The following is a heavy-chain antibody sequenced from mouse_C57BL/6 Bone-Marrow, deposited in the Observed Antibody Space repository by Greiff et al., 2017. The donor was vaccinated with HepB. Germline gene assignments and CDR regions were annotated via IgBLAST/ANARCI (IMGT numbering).Heavy chain of an antibody. CDR1: GFTFSSYT. CDR2: ISGGGGNT. Sequence: EVKLMESGGGLVKPGGSLKLSCAASGFTFSSYTMSWVRQTPEKRLEWVATISGGGGNTYYPDSVKGRFTISRDNAKNTLYLQMSSLRSEDTALYYCARPHYCGRVRENRYYFDYWGQGTTLTVSS. J-gene: IGHJ2*01. CDR3: ARPHYCGRVRENRYYFDY. D-gene: IGHD1-1*01. V-gene: IGHV5-9*01.